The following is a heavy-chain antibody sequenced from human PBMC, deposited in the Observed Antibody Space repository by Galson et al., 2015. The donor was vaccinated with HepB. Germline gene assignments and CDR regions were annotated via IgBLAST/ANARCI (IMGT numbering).Heavy chain of an antibody. J-gene: IGHJ4*02. Sequence: SVKVSCKASGYTFTSYGISWVRQAPGQGLEWMGGIIPIFGTANYAQKFQGRVTITADESTSTAYMELSSLRSEDTAVYYCARVPDGGNFRPFDYWGQGTLVTASS. D-gene: IGHD4-23*01. V-gene: IGHV1-69*13. CDR2: IIPIFGTA. CDR1: GYTFTSYG. CDR3: ARVPDGGNFRPFDY.